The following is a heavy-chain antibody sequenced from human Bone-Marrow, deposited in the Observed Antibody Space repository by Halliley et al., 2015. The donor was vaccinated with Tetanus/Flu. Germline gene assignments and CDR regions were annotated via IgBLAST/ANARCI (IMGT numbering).Heavy chain of an antibody. D-gene: IGHD6-19*01. Sequence: TLSLTCSVSGGSITGDYWSWIRQPPGKGLEWIGDIYYTGKTNYNPSLESRVTISVDTVKNQFSLNVDSVTAADTAVYFCARQMGEMAVAGSDYWGQGILVTVSS. J-gene: IGHJ4*02. CDR1: GGSITGDY. CDR2: IYYTGKT. V-gene: IGHV4-59*01. CDR3: ARQMGEMAVAGSDY.